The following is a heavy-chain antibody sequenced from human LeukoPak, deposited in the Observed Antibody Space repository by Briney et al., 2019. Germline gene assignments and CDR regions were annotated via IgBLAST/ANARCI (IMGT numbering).Heavy chain of an antibody. CDR3: ARVGNPLVTVFAWFDP. D-gene: IGHD3-3*01. CDR1: GGSVSSSSSH. J-gene: IGHJ5*02. CDR2: IYYSGST. V-gene: IGHV4-39*07. Sequence: SETLSLTCTVSGGSVSSSSSHWGWIRQPPGKGLEWIGSIYYSGSTYYNPSLKSRVTMSVDTSTNQFSLKLSSVTAADTALYYCARVGNPLVTVFAWFDPWGQGTLVTVSS.